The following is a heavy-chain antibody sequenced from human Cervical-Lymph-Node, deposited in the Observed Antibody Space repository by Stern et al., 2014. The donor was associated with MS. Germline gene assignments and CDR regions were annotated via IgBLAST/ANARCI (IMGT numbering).Heavy chain of an antibody. CDR2: INPNSGGT. Sequence: VQLVESGAEVKKPGASVKVSCKASGYTFTGYYMHWVRQAPGQGLEWMGRINPNSGGTNYAQKFQGRVTMTRDTSISTAYMELSRLRSDDTAVYYCARPYCSSTSCYTNAFDIWGQGTMVTVSS. CDR1: GYTFTGYY. V-gene: IGHV1-2*06. J-gene: IGHJ3*02. CDR3: ARPYCSSTSCYTNAFDI. D-gene: IGHD2-2*02.